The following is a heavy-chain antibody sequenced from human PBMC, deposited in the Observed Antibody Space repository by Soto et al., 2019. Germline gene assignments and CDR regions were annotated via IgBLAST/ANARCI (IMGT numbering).Heavy chain of an antibody. D-gene: IGHD3-3*01. Sequence: PGVSLRLSCAASGFTFSSYGMHWVRQAPGKGLEWVAVISYDGSNKYYADSVKGRFTISRDNPKNTLYLQMNSLRAEETAVYYCAKDREMGYDFWSGPYGMDVWGKGTTATVSP. CDR2: ISYDGSNK. V-gene: IGHV3-30*18. J-gene: IGHJ6*01. CDR1: GFTFSSYG. CDR3: AKDREMGYDFWSGPYGMDV.